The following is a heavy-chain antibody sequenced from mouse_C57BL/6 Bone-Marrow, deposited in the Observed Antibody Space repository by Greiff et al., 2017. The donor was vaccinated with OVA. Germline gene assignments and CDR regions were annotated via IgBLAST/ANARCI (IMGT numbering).Heavy chain of an antibody. J-gene: IGHJ1*03. CDR1: GFSLTSYG. CDR3: ARRYYYGYFDV. Sequence: QVQLQQSGPGLVQPSQSLSITCTVSGFSLTSYGVHWVRQSPGKGLEWLGVIWSGGSTDYNAAFISRLSISKDNSKSQVFFKMNSLQADDTAIYYCARRYYYGYFDVWGTGTTVTVSS. CDR2: IWSGGST. D-gene: IGHD1-1*01. V-gene: IGHV2-2*01.